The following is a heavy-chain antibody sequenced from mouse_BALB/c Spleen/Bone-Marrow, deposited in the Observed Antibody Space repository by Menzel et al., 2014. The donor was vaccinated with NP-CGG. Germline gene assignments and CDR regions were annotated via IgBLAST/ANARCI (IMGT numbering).Heavy chain of an antibody. CDR3: ARSGGNWNSDV. J-gene: IGHJ1*01. CDR1: GYAFTNYL. D-gene: IGHD2-1*01. Sequence: VQRVESGAELVRPGTSVKVSCKASGYAFTNYLIEWVKQRPGQGLEWIGMINPGSGGTNYNEKFKGKATLTADKSSSTAYMQLSSLTSDDSAVYFCARSGGNWNSDVWGAGTTVTVSS. CDR2: INPGSGGT. V-gene: IGHV1-54*01.